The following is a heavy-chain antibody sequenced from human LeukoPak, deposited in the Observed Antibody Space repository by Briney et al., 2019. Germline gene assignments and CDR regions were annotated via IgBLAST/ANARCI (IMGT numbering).Heavy chain of an antibody. CDR3: ARDLSNYDYIWGSYRATDAFDI. Sequence: SQALSLTFTVSGGSISSGSYYWSWIRPHPGKGLEGIGDIYYSGSTSYNPSLKSRVTISVDTSKNQFPLKLSSVTAADTAMYYCARDLSNYDYIWGSYRATDAFDIWGQGTMVTVSS. V-gene: IGHV4-31*03. J-gene: IGHJ3*02. D-gene: IGHD3-16*02. CDR1: GGSISSGSYY. CDR2: IYYSGST.